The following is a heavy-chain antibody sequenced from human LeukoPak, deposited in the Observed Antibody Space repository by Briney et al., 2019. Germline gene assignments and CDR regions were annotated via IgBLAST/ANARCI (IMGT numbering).Heavy chain of an antibody. J-gene: IGHJ4*02. D-gene: IGHD3-22*01. CDR3: ARERVPSGYLEGGLNY. CDR2: ISYDGSNK. CDR1: GFTFSSYA. Sequence: PGGSLRLSCAASGFTFSSYAMHWVRQAPGKGLEWVAVISYDGSNKYYADSVKGRFTISRDNSKNTLYLQMNSLRAEDTAVYYCARERVPSGYLEGGLNYWGQGTLVTVSS. V-gene: IGHV3-30-3*01.